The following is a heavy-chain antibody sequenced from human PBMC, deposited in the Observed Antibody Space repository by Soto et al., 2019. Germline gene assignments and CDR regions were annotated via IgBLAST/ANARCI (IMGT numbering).Heavy chain of an antibody. J-gene: IGHJ4*02. CDR2: IYWDDDK. CDR3: XXXXXXXXFDY. CDR1: GFSLSTSGVG. Sequence: QITLKESGPTLVKPTQTLTXTCXXXGFSLSTSGVGVGWIRQPPGKALEWLALIYWDDDKRYSPSLKSRLTITKDTSKNQVVLTMTNMDPVDTXXXXXXXXXXXXXFDYWGQGTLVTVSS. V-gene: IGHV2-5*02.